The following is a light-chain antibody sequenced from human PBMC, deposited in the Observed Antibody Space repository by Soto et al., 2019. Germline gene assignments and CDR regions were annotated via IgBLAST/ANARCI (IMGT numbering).Light chain of an antibody. CDR1: QSVSNY. V-gene: IGKV3-20*01. Sequence: EIVLRQSPGTLSLSPGERATLPCRASQSVSNYLAWYQQKPGQAPRLLIYDASIRASGIPDRFSGSGSGTDSLLTISLLPPEFVAVYFWQHYDSSYTFGQGTKLEIK. CDR2: DAS. J-gene: IGKJ2*01. CDR3: QHYDSSYT.